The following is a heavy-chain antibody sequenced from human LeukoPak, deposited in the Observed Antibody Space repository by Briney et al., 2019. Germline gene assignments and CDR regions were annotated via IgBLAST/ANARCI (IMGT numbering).Heavy chain of an antibody. V-gene: IGHV3-23*01. CDR3: AKARVITKLFDY. CDR1: GFTFSSYA. D-gene: IGHD3-16*02. Sequence: AGGSLRLSCAASGFTFSSYAMSWVRQAPGKGLEWVSAISGSGGSTYYADSVKGRFTISRDNSKNTLYLQMNSLRAEDTAVYYCAKARVITKLFDYWGQGTLVTVSS. J-gene: IGHJ4*02. CDR2: ISGSGGST.